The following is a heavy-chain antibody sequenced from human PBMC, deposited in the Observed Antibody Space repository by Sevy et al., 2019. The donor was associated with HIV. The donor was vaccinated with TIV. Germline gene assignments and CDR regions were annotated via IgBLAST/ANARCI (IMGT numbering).Heavy chain of an antibody. CDR2: IYYSGST. CDR1: GGSISSSSYY. V-gene: IGHV4-39*01. Sequence: SETLSLTCTVSGGSISSSSYYWGWIRQPPGKGLEWIGSIYYSGSTYYNPSLKSRVTISVDTSKNQFSLKLSSVTAADTAVYYCASIAARPFDYWGQGTLVTVSS. J-gene: IGHJ4*02. CDR3: ASIAARPFDY. D-gene: IGHD6-6*01.